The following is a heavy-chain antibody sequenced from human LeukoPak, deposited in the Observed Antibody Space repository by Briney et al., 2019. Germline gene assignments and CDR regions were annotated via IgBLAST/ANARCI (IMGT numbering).Heavy chain of an antibody. CDR2: INNDGRGT. CDR3: ARDQDGPGATVDH. Sequence: PGGSLRLSCAASGFTLSSYWMQWVRQAPGKGLVWVSRINNDGRGTTYADSVKGRFTISRDNAKNTLYLQMNSLRAEDTAVYYCARDQDGPGATVDHWGQGTLVTVSS. CDR1: GFTLSSYW. J-gene: IGHJ5*02. V-gene: IGHV3-74*01. D-gene: IGHD1-26*01.